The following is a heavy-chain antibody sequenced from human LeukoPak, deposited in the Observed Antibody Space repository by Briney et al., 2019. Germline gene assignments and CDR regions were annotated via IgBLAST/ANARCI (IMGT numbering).Heavy chain of an antibody. CDR1: GNSISNYA. CDR2: IIPIFGTA. CDR3: ARLKAVAPFDY. V-gene: IGHV1-69*13. J-gene: IGHJ4*02. D-gene: IGHD6-19*01. Sequence: SVKVSCKASGNSISNYAVSWVRQAPGQGFEWMGGIIPIFGTADYAQKFQGRVTITADQSTSTTYMALSSLRSEDTAVYYCARLKAVAPFDYWGQGTLVTVSS.